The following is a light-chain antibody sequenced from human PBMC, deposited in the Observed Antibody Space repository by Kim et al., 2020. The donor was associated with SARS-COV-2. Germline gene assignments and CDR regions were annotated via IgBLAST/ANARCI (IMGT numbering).Light chain of an antibody. Sequence: QWVNISCTGTSWNIGAAYVVHWYQQLPGTAPKLRIYGNSNRPSGVPDRFSGSKSGTSASLAITGLQAEDEADYYCQSYDSSLSGSVFGTGTKVTVL. CDR2: GNS. CDR3: QSYDSSLSGSV. V-gene: IGLV1-40*01. CDR1: SWNIGAAYV. J-gene: IGLJ1*01.